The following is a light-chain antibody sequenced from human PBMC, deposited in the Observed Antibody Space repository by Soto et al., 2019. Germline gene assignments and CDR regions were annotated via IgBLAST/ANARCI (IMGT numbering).Light chain of an antibody. CDR2: GAS. V-gene: IGKV3-15*01. CDR3: QQYNNWPIT. CDR1: QSVSSSY. J-gene: IGKJ5*01. Sequence: EIVLTQSPGTLSLSPGERATLSCRASQSVSSSYLAWYQQKPGQAPRLLIYGASTRATGIPARFSGSGSGTEFTLTISSLQSEDFAVYYCQQYNNWPITFGQGTRPENK.